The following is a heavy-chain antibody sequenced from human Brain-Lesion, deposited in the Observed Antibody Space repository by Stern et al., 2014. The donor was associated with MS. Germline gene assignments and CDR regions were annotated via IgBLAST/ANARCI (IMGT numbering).Heavy chain of an antibody. CDR3: ARDITGSSAYFAY. CDR1: GFTFDDYA. D-gene: IGHD1-14*01. J-gene: IGHJ4*02. Sequence: EVHLVESGGDLVQPGRSLRLSCAAFGFTFDDYAMHWVRQAPGKGLEWVAGISWNSGTIGYADSVKGRFTTSRDNAYSSLYLQMNSLRHEDTALYYCARDITGSSAYFAYWGQGTLVTVSS. CDR2: ISWNSGTI. V-gene: IGHV3-9*01.